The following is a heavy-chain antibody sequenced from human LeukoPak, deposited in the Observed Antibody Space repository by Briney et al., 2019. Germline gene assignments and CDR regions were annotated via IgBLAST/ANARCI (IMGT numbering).Heavy chain of an antibody. CDR3: ARALRIAVAGNADPFDY. V-gene: IGHV4-30-4*08. CDR1: GGSISSGDYY. CDR2: IYYSGST. Sequence: KASQTLSLTCTVSGGSISSGDYYWSWLRQPPGKGLEWIGYIYYSGSTYYNPSLKSRVTISVDTSKDQFSLKLSSVTAADTAVYYCARALRIAVAGNADPFDYWGQGTLVTVSS. D-gene: IGHD6-19*01. J-gene: IGHJ4*02.